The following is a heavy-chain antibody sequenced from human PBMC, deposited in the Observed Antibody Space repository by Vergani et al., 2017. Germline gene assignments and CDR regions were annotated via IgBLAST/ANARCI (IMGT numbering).Heavy chain of an antibody. CDR2: ISGDGGST. Sequence: EVQLVESGGGVVQPGGSLRLSCAASGFTFDDYAMHWVRQAPGKGLEWVSLISGDGGSTYYADSVKGRFTISRDNAKNSLYLQMNSLRAEDTAVYYCAREVGWLVHRYYYYGMDVWGQGTTVTVSS. J-gene: IGHJ6*02. CDR1: GFTFDDYA. V-gene: IGHV3-43*02. D-gene: IGHD6-19*01. CDR3: AREVGWLVHRYYYYGMDV.